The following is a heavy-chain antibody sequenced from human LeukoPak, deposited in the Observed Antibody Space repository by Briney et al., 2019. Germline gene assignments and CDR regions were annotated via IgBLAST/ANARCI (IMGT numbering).Heavy chain of an antibody. Sequence: SVKVSCKASGGTFSSYAISWVRQAPGQGLEWMGGIIPIFGTANYAQKFQGRVTITADESTSTAYMELSSLRSEDTAVCYCARALRVGYSSSWGSFDYWGQGTLVTVSS. CDR2: IIPIFGTA. CDR1: GGTFSSYA. J-gene: IGHJ4*02. D-gene: IGHD6-13*01. CDR3: ARALRVGYSSSWGSFDY. V-gene: IGHV1-69*13.